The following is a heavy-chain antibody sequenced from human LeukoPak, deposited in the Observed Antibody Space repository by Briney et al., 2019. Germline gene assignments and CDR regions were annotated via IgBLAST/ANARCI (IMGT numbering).Heavy chain of an antibody. J-gene: IGHJ3*01. CDR2: FLSVGTI. V-gene: IGHV3-53*01. CDR3: VRAVHHLFYSDSSGYYGDAFDV. Sequence: PGGSLRLSFAAPGFSVRTNYMSWVRQAPGKGLGWVSVFLSVGTIRSADSLKGRVTISRDNSRDTLHLQMHSLRVDDTAVYYCVRAVHHLFYSDSSGYYGDAFDVWGQGTVVTVSS. CDR1: GFSVRTNY. D-gene: IGHD3-22*01.